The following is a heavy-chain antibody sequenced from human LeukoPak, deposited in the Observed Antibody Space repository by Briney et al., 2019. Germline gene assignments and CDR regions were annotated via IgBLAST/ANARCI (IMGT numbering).Heavy chain of an antibody. CDR3: ARLKEDSSSWYAEYFQH. D-gene: IGHD6-13*01. V-gene: IGHV4-39*07. J-gene: IGHJ1*01. CDR1: GGSISSYY. CDR2: IYYSGST. Sequence: SETLSLTCTVSGGSISSYYWGWIRQPPGKGLEWIGSIYYSGSTYYNPSLKSRVTISVDTSKNQFSLKLSSVTAADTAVYYCARLKEDSSSWYAEYFQHWGQGTLVTVSS.